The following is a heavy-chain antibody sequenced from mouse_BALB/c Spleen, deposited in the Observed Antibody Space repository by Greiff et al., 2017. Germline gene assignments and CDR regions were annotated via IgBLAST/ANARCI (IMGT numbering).Heavy chain of an antibody. CDR3: ARHPDGYYVHAMDY. CDR1: GFSFSSYT. V-gene: IGHV5-12-2*01. J-gene: IGHJ4*01. CDR2: ISNGGGST. Sequence: EVQLVESGGGLVQPGGSLKLSCAASGFSFSSYTMSWVRQTPEKRLEWVAYISNGGGSTYYHDTVKGRFTISRDTTKNTLYLQMSSLKSEDTAMYYCARHPDGYYVHAMDYWGQGTSVTVSS. D-gene: IGHD2-3*01.